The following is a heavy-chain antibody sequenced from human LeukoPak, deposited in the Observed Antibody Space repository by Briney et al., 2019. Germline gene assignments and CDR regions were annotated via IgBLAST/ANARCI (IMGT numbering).Heavy chain of an antibody. D-gene: IGHD3-10*01. J-gene: IGHJ4*02. CDR1: GYTFTSYG. V-gene: IGHV1-18*01. CDR2: ISAYNGNT. Sequence: GASVKVSCKAPGYTFTSYGISWVRQAPGQGLEWMGRISAYNGNTNYAQKLQGRVTMTTDTSTSTAYMELRSLRSDDTAVYYCASHYYGSGSYSDLDYWGQGTLVTVSS. CDR3: ASHYYGSGSYSDLDY.